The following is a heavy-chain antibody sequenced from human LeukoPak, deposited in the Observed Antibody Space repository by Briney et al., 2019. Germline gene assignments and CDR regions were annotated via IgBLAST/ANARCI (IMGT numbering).Heavy chain of an antibody. Sequence: SVKVSCKASGGTFSSNAISWVRQAPGQGLEWMGRIIPILGIANYAQKFQGRVTITADKSTSTAYMELSSLRSEDTAVYYCARLPDSSSWYYGIDYWGQGTLVTVSS. D-gene: IGHD6-13*01. V-gene: IGHV1-69*04. J-gene: IGHJ4*02. CDR3: ARLPDSSSWYYGIDY. CDR1: GGTFSSNA. CDR2: IIPILGIA.